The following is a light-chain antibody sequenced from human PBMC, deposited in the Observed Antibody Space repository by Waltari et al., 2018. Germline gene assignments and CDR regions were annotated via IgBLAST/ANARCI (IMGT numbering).Light chain of an antibody. J-gene: IGKJ3*01. CDR2: AAS. CDR1: QGISSY. V-gene: IGKV1-9*01. Sequence: DIQLTQSPSFLSASVGDRVTITCRASQGISSYLAWYQQKPGKAPKLLIYAASTLQSGVPSMFSGSGSVTEFTLTISSLQPEDFATYYCQQLNSYPLFGPGTKVDIK. CDR3: QQLNSYPL.